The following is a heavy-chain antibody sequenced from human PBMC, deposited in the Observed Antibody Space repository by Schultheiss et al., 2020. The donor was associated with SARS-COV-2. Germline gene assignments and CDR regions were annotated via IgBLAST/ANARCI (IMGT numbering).Heavy chain of an antibody. Sequence: SETLSLTCTVSGGSISSYYWSWIRQPPGKGLEWIGYIYYSGSTYYNPSLKSRVTMSVDTSKNQFSLKLSSVTAADTAVYYCARIRVRCGSASCHHYYYYGMDAWGQGTTVTVSS. CDR3: ARIRVRCGSASCHHYYYYGMDA. CDR2: IYYSGST. V-gene: IGHV4-59*01. CDR1: GGSISSYY. D-gene: IGHD2-2*01. J-gene: IGHJ6*02.